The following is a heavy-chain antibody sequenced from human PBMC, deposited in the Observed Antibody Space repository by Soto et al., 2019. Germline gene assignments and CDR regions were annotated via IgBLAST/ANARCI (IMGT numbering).Heavy chain of an antibody. CDR3: ARQGYCSSTACYTVDY. CDR2: IYPGDSDT. J-gene: IGHJ4*02. D-gene: IGHD2-2*02. Sequence: AETLKISCRGSEYSFTDYLIGWLRQLPGKGLEWMGIIYPGDSDTRYSPSFQGQVTITAAKSISTAYLQWSSLKASDTAMYYCARQGYCSSTACYTVDYWGQGTLVTVAS. V-gene: IGHV5-51*01. CDR1: EYSFTDYL.